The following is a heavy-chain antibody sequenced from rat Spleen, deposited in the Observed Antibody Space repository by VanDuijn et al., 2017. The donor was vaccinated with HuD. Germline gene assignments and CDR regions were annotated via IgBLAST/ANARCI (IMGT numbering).Heavy chain of an antibody. CDR2: ISYEGSST. CDR1: GFTFSDYY. D-gene: IGHD1-4*01. V-gene: IGHV5-22*01. Sequence: EVQLVESGGGLVQPGRSMKLSCAASGFTFSDYYMAWVRQAPKKGLEWVASISYEGSSTYYRDSVKGRYTISRDNAKSTLYLQMDSLGSEDTATYYCATAGTRISRFAYWGQGTLVTVSS. CDR3: ATAGTRISRFAY. J-gene: IGHJ3*01.